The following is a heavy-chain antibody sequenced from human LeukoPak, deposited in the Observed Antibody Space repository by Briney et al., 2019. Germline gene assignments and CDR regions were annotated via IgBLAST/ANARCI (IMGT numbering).Heavy chain of an antibody. D-gene: IGHD4-17*01. CDR2: IIPIFGTA. CDR3: ARVTDYGDLWFDP. CDR1: GGTFSSYA. J-gene: IGHJ5*02. Sequence: GSSVKVSCKASGGTFSSYAISWVRQAPGQGLEWMGGIIPIFGTANYAQKFQGRVTITADESTSTAYMELSSLRSDDTAVYYCARVTDYGDLWFDPWGQGTLVTVSS. V-gene: IGHV1-69*01.